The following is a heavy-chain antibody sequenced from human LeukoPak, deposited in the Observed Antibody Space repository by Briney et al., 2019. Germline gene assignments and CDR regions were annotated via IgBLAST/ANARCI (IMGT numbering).Heavy chain of an antibody. CDR3: ARGRRWLQPFDY. D-gene: IGHD5-24*01. V-gene: IGHV1-69*13. CDR1: GGTFSSYA. Sequence: PSVKVSCKASGGTFSSYAISWVRQAPGQGLEWMGGIIPIFGTANYAQKFQGRVTITADESTSTAYMEMSSLRSEDTAVYYCARGRRWLQPFDYWGQGTLVTVSS. CDR2: IIPIFGTA. J-gene: IGHJ4*02.